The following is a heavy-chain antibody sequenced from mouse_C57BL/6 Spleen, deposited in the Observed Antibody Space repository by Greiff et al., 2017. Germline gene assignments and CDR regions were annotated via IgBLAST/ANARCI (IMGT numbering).Heavy chain of an antibody. CDR2: ISYDGSN. D-gene: IGHD4-1*01. J-gene: IGHJ2*01. CDR1: GYSITSGYY. Sequence: EVQLVESGPGLVKPSQSLSLTCSVTGYSITSGYYWNWIRQFPGNKLEWMGYISYDGSNNYNPSLKNRISITRDTSKNQFFLKLNSVTTEDTATYYCARVVLGLYYFDYWGQGTTLTVSS. CDR3: ARVVLGLYYFDY. V-gene: IGHV3-6*01.